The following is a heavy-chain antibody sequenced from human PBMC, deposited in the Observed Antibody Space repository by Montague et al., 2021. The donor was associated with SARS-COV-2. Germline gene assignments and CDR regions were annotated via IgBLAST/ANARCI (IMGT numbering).Heavy chain of an antibody. CDR1: GFSLNTGGVG. J-gene: IGHJ3*01. Sequence: PALVKPTQTLTLTCMFSGFSLNTGGVGVTWIRQPPGKALEWLALIYWDGDQRYSASLKSRLTITKDTSKNQVVLTMTNLDPADTATYYCARTHDFYRSEALDVWGQGTMLTVSS. CDR3: ARTHDFYRSEALDV. CDR2: IYWDGDQ. V-gene: IGHV2-5*02. D-gene: IGHD3-3*01.